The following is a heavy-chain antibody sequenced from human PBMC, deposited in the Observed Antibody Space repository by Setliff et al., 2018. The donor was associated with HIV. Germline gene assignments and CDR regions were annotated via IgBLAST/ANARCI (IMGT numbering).Heavy chain of an antibody. CDR3: AKEGEWQRSRGYMDV. V-gene: IGHV3-7*01. Sequence: PGGSLRLSCAASGFTFSRYWMTWVRQAPGKGLEWVANIKEDGSERYYGDSVKGRFTISRDNSKNALYLQMKSLRAEDTAIYYCAKEGEWQRSRGYMDVWGKGTMVTVSS. J-gene: IGHJ6*03. CDR2: IKEDGSER. D-gene: IGHD5-12*01. CDR1: GFTFSRYW.